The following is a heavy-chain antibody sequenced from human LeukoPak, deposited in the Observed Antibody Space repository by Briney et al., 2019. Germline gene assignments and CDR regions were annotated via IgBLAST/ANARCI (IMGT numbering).Heavy chain of an antibody. Sequence: PGGSLRLSCAASGFTFSSYSMNWVRQAPGKGLEWVSSISSSSSYIYYADSVKGRVTISRDNAKNSLYLQMNSLRAEDTAVYYCARDGSLGYCSSTSCYKWAFDYWGQGTLVTVSS. CDR3: ARDGSLGYCSSTSCYKWAFDY. D-gene: IGHD2-2*02. CDR1: GFTFSSYS. J-gene: IGHJ4*02. V-gene: IGHV3-21*01. CDR2: ISSSSSYI.